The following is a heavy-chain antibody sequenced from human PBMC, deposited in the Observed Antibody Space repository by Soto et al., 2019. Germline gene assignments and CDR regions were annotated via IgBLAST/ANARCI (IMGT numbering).Heavy chain of an antibody. Sequence: SETLSLTCSVSGGSITPYYWSLIRQPPGEGLEWIGYVSYSGNTDYNPSLKSRVSISVDTSKNEFSLKLNSLTAADAAIYFCARQQYTVVTAFDVWGQGTMVTVSS. CDR2: VSYSGNT. V-gene: IGHV4-59*01. J-gene: IGHJ3*01. CDR1: GGSITPYY. D-gene: IGHD2-15*01. CDR3: ARQQYTVVTAFDV.